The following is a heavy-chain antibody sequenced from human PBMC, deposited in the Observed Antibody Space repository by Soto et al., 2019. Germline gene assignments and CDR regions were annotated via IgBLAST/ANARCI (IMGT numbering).Heavy chain of an antibody. J-gene: IGHJ4*02. D-gene: IGHD5-18*01. V-gene: IGHV4-39*01. CDR1: GGSISGNSYF. Sequence: QLQLQESGPGLVKPSETLSLTCTVSGGSISGNSYFWGWIRQPPGKGLEFIGSTYYSGSSYYNPSLKGRVTISVDTSKNQFSLKLRSVTAADTAVYYCARHRVGDTAMAPIDYWGQGTLVTVSS. CDR2: TYYSGSS. CDR3: ARHRVGDTAMAPIDY.